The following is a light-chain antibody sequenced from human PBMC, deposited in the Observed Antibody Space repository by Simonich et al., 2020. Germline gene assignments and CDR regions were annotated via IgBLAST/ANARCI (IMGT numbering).Light chain of an antibody. V-gene: IGKV1-33*01. CDR1: QDINNY. CDR3: QQYDNLPT. Sequence: DIQMTQSPSSLSASVGDRVTITCQASQDINNYLNWYQQKPGKAPKLLIYDESNLETGVPSRFSGSGSGTDFTFTISSLQPEDIATYYCQQYDNLPTFGGGTKVEIK. J-gene: IGKJ4*01. CDR2: DES.